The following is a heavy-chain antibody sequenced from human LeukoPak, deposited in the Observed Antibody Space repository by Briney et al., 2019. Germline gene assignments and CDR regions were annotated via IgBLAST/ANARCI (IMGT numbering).Heavy chain of an antibody. J-gene: IGHJ4*02. CDR1: GFTFKNYA. D-gene: IGHD3-16*01. Sequence: GGSLRLSCAASGFTFKNYAMHWVRQAPGKGLEWVSVIYSGGSTYYADSVKGRFTISRHNSKNTLYLQMNSLRAEDTAVYYCARDASKGGYFDYWGQGTLVTVSS. V-gene: IGHV3-53*04. CDR3: ARDASKGGYFDY. CDR2: IYSGGST.